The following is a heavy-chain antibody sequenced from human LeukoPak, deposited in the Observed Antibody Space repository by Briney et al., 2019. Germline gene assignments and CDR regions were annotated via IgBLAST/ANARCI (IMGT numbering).Heavy chain of an antibody. J-gene: IGHJ4*02. D-gene: IGHD4-23*01. V-gene: IGHV6-1*01. Sequence: SQTLSLTCAISGDTVSSNSAAWNWIRQSPSRGLEWLGRTYYRSKWYNDYALSVKSRITINPDTSKNQFSLQLNSVTPEDTAVYYCARDSHDYGGNSGLDYWGQGTLVTVSS. CDR2: TYYRSKWYN. CDR1: GDTVSSNSAA. CDR3: ARDSHDYGGNSGLDY.